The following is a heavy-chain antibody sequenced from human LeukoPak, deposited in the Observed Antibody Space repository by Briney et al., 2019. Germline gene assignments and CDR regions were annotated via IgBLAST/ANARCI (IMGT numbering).Heavy chain of an antibody. CDR2: INHSGST. CDR1: GGSFSGYY. D-gene: IGHD3-22*01. V-gene: IGHV4-34*01. CDR3: ARGPYYDSSGYPYY. J-gene: IGHJ4*02. Sequence: SETLSLTCAVYGGSFSGYYWSWIRQPPGKGLEWIGEINHSGSTNYNPSLKSRVTISVDTSKNQFSLKLSSVTAADTAVYYCARGPYYDSSGYPYYWGQGTLVTFSS.